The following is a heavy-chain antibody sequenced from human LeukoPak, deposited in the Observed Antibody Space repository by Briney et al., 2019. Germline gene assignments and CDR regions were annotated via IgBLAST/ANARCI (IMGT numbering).Heavy chain of an antibody. CDR3: ARDRRYHDWFDP. CDR2: MYHCGST. CDR1: GGSISSTIYY. Sequence: SETLSLTCTDSGGSISSTIYYWGWIRQPPGKGLEWIGGMYHCGSTYYNPSLKSRVTMSVDTSKNQFSLKLSSVTAADTAVYYCARDRRYHDWFDPWGQGTLVTVSS. D-gene: IGHD2-2*01. V-gene: IGHV4-39*02. J-gene: IGHJ5*02.